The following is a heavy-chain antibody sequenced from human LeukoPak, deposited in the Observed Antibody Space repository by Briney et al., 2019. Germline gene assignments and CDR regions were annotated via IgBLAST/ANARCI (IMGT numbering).Heavy chain of an antibody. CDR2: INHSGST. CDR1: GGSFSGYY. J-gene: IGHJ4*02. Sequence: SETLSLTCAVYGGSFSGYYWSWIRQPPGKGLEWIGEINHSGSTNYNPSLKSRVTISVDTSKNQFSLKLSSVTAADTAVYYCARRRPLRGIPSHSGSNLLRGTYFDYWGQGTLVTVSS. D-gene: IGHD1-26*01. V-gene: IGHV4-34*01. CDR3: ARRRPLRGIPSHSGSNLLRGTYFDY.